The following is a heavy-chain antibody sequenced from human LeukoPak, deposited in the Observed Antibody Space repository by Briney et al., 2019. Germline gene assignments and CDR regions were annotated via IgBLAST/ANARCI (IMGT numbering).Heavy chain of an antibody. CDR2: IYTDGNT. D-gene: IGHD2/OR15-2a*01. CDR1: GFIVSDSY. CDR3: ARGLRTTTTFDL. V-gene: IGHV3-53*01. J-gene: IGHJ4*02. Sequence: GGSLTLSCAASGFIVSDSYMGWVRQAPGKGLEWVSFIYTDGNTFYADSVKGRFTISRDNSKNTLHLQMTSLRPEDTAVYYCARGLRTTTTFDLWGQGTLVIVSS.